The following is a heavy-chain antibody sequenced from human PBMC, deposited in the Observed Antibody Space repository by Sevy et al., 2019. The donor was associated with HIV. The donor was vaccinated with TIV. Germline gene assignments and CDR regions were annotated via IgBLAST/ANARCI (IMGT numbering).Heavy chain of an antibody. CDR3: ARGPINYISSDP. CDR2: IVPFLRKI. Sequence: ASVKVSCTASGGTLSNFAINWVRQAPGQGLEWMGGIVPFLRKINGEQKFQGRVTITSDRSMSTVFMELSGLTSEDTAVYYCARGPINYISSDPWGQGTLVTVSS. D-gene: IGHD6-6*01. CDR1: GGTLSNFA. V-gene: IGHV1-69*10. J-gene: IGHJ5*02.